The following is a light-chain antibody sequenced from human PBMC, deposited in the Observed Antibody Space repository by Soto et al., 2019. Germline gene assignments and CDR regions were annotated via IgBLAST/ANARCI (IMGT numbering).Light chain of an antibody. CDR1: QGISHF. CDR2: AAS. J-gene: IGKJ1*01. V-gene: IGKV1-27*01. Sequence: DIQMTQSPSSLSASVGDRVTITCRASQGISHFLAWYQQKPGKVPKLLIYAASILQSGVPPRFSGSGSGTEFTLTISSLHPEDVATYYCQKYNTVPRTFGQGTKVEI. CDR3: QKYNTVPRT.